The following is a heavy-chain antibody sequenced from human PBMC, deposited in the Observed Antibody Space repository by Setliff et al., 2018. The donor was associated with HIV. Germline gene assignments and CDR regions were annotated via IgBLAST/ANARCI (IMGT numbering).Heavy chain of an antibody. CDR2: IRSKAYGGTT. CDR1: GFTFSSYE. CDR3: ARGRLLWSGSYYYYYMDV. Sequence: GGSLRLSCAASGFTFSSYEMNRVRQAPGKGLEWVGFIRSKAYGGTTEYAASVKGRFTISRDDSKSIAYLQMNSLKTEDTAVYYCARGRLLWSGSYYYYYMDVWGKGTTVTVSS. V-gene: IGHV3-49*04. J-gene: IGHJ6*03. D-gene: IGHD3-10*01.